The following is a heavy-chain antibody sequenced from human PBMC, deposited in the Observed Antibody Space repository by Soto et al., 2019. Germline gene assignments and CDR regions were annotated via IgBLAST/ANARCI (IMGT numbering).Heavy chain of an antibody. J-gene: IGHJ5*02. CDR3: ARDLPPYCSSTSCFEANWFDP. CDR1: GVTLSSYT. D-gene: IGHD2-2*01. Sequence: SVRVSCKTSGVTLSSYTISWVRQAPGQGLEWMGGISPILGAASHAPSFQGRVTITADDSTNTAFMELTSLRSDDTAVYYCARDLPPYCSSTSCFEANWFDPWGQGTPVTVSS. V-gene: IGHV1-69*13. CDR2: ISPILGAA.